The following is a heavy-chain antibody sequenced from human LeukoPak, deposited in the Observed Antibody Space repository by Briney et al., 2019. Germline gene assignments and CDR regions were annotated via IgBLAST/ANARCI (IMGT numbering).Heavy chain of an antibody. J-gene: IGHJ3*02. D-gene: IGHD3-22*01. CDR3: ASLKNYYDSSGYLVTDAFDI. Sequence: ASVKVSCKASGYTFTGYYMHWVRQAPGQGLEWMGWISGYNGNTNYAQKFQGRVTMTTDTSTSTAYMELRSLKSDDTAVYYCASLKNYYDSSGYLVTDAFDIWGQGTMVTVSS. CDR2: ISGYNGNT. V-gene: IGHV1-18*04. CDR1: GYTFTGYY.